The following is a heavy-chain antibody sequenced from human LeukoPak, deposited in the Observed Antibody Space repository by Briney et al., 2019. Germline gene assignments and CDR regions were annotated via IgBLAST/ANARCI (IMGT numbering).Heavy chain of an antibody. CDR1: GGSISSGGYF. Sequence: SETLSLTCTVSGGSISSGGYFWSWIRQHPGKGLEWIGYIYYSGSTYYNPSLKSRVTISVGTSKNQFSLKLSSVTAADTAVYYCARGHNYDYVWGSYRYKVDWFDPWGQGTLVTVSS. D-gene: IGHD3-16*02. V-gene: IGHV4-31*03. CDR3: ARGHNYDYVWGSYRYKVDWFDP. CDR2: IYYSGST. J-gene: IGHJ5*02.